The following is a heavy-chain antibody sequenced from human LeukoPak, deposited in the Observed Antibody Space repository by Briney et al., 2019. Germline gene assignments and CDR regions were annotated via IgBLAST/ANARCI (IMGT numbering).Heavy chain of an antibody. D-gene: IGHD5-18*01. CDR3: ARTGYSYGSGYYYYMDV. J-gene: IGHJ6*03. V-gene: IGHV4-61*02. Sequence: SQTLSLTCAVSGGSISSGGYSWSWIRQPAGKGLEWIGRIYTSGSTNYNPSLTSRITISLDTSKNQFSLKLSSVTAADTAVYYCARTGYSYGSGYYYYMDVWGTGTTVTVSS. CDR2: IYTSGST. CDR1: GGSISSGGYS.